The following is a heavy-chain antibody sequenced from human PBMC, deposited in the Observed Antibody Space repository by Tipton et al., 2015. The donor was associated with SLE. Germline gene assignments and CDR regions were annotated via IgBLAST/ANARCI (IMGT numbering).Heavy chain of an antibody. D-gene: IGHD4-17*01. CDR2: IYYSGST. CDR1: GGSISSYY. V-gene: IGHV4-59*01. Sequence: LRLSCTVSGGSISSYYWSWIRQPPGKGLEWIGYIYYSGSTNYNPSLKSRVTISVDTSKKQFSLKLSSVTAADTAVYYCARGGKSTTHYFDYWGQGTLVTVSS. CDR3: ARGGKSTTHYFDY. J-gene: IGHJ4*02.